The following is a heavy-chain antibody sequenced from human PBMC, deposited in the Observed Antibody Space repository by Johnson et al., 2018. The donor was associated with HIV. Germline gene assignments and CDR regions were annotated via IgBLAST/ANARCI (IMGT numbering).Heavy chain of an antibody. V-gene: IGHV3-30*04. Sequence: QVQLVESGGGVVQPGRSLRASCAASGFTFSSYAIHWVRQAPGKGLEWVAAISYDGSNKYYADSVKGRFTISRDNSKTTLYLQMNSLGAGDTAVSFCARGKDMAGTGAFDIWGQGTMVTVSS. CDR3: ARGKDMAGTGAFDI. J-gene: IGHJ3*02. CDR2: ISYDGSNK. D-gene: IGHD6-19*01. CDR1: GFTFSSYA.